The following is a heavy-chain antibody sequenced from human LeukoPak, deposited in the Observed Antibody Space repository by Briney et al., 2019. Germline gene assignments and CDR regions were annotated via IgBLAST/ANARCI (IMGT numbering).Heavy chain of an antibody. V-gene: IGHV3-21*01. Sequence: GGSLRLSCAASGFTFSSYSMNWVRQAPGKGLEWVSSISSSSSYIYYADSVKGRFTISRDNAKNSLYLQMNSLRAEDTAVYYCARDGCGSFGVDYWGQGTLVTVSS. D-gene: IGHD3-10*01. CDR3: ARDGCGSFGVDY. CDR2: ISSSSSYI. J-gene: IGHJ4*02. CDR1: GFTFSSYS.